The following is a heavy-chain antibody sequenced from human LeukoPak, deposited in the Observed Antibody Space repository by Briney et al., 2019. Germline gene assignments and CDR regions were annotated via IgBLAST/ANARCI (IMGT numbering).Heavy chain of an antibody. D-gene: IGHD3-10*01. CDR3: ARVGTMVRGVKLYYYYYMDV. CDR2: IYYSGST. J-gene: IGHJ6*03. CDR1: GGSISSSSYY. V-gene: IGHV4-39*07. Sequence: SETLSLTCTVSGGSISSSSYYWGWIRQPPGKGLEWIGSIYYSGSTYYNPSLKSRVTISVDTSKNQFSLKLSSVTAADTAVYYCARVGTMVRGVKLYYYYYMDVWGKGTTVTISS.